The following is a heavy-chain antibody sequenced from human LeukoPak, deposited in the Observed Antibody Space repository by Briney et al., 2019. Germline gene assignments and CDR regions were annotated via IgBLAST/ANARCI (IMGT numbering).Heavy chain of an antibody. Sequence: SETLSLTCTVSGGSISSYYWSWIRQLPGKGLEWIGYILYSGTTNSNPSLKSRVNISLDTSNNQISLKLTSVTAADTAVYFCARMGGYSGYATHWGQGVLVTVSS. CDR1: GGSISSYY. D-gene: IGHD5-12*01. V-gene: IGHV4-59*08. CDR3: ARMGGYSGYATH. J-gene: IGHJ4*02. CDR2: ILYSGTT.